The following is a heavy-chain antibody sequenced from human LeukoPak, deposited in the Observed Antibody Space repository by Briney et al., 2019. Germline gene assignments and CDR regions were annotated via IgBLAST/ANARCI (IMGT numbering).Heavy chain of an antibody. D-gene: IGHD3-22*01. Sequence: ASVKVSCKASGYTFTGYYMHWVRQAPGQVLEWMGWIDPNSGGTNYAQKFQGRVTMTRDTSISTAYMELSRLRSDDTAVYYCARDLLNYYDRSGYYYGNTEFDYWGQGTLVTVSS. CDR1: GYTFTGYY. CDR3: ARDLLNYYDRSGYYYGNTEFDY. CDR2: IDPNSGGT. V-gene: IGHV1-2*02. J-gene: IGHJ4*02.